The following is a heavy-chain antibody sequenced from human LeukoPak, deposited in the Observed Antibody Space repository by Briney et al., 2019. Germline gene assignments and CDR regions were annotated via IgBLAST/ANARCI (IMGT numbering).Heavy chain of an antibody. CDR1: GGSISSYY. V-gene: IGHV4-59*01. J-gene: IGHJ4*02. CDR3: ARTYGGQFDY. CDR2: IYYSGST. D-gene: IGHD4-23*01. Sequence: SETLSLTCTVSGGSISSYYWSWIRQPPGKGLEWIGYIYYSGSTNYNPSLKSRVTISVDTSKNQFSLKLSSVTAADTAVYYCARTYGGQFDYRGQGTLVTVSS.